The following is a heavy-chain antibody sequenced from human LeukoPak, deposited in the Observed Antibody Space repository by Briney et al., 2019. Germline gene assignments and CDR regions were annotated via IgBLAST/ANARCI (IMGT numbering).Heavy chain of an antibody. Sequence: SETLSLTCTVSGGSISSDYWSWIRQPPGKGLEWIGYIYYSGSTSYNPSLKSRVTISVDTSKNQFSLKLSSVTAADTAIYYCATSIAAPGTSAFDIWGQGTVVTVSS. J-gene: IGHJ3*02. CDR3: ATSIAAPGTSAFDI. V-gene: IGHV4-59*08. CDR2: IYYSGST. D-gene: IGHD6-13*01. CDR1: GGSISSDY.